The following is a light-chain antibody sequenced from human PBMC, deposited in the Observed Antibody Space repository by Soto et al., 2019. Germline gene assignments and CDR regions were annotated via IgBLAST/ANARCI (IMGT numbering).Light chain of an antibody. V-gene: IGKV3-20*01. Sequence: EIGLTQSPGTLSLSPGERATLSCRASQSVSNNYLTWYQRKPGQTPRLLIYTASSRAAGVPDRFSGSGSGTDFTLTISRLEPGDFAVYYCQQYGRSTAKFGQGTKV. J-gene: IGKJ1*01. CDR2: TAS. CDR1: QSVSNNY. CDR3: QQYGRSTAK.